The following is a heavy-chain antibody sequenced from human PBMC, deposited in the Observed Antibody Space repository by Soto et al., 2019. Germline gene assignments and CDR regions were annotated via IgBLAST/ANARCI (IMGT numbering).Heavy chain of an antibody. CDR1: GGTFSSYA. CDR2: IIPIFGTA. D-gene: IGHD5-12*01. V-gene: IGHV1-69*01. CDR3: ARDGEMATMDDAFDL. Sequence: QVQLVQSGAEVKKPGSSVKVSCKASGGTFSSYAISWVRQAPGQGLEWMGGIIPIFGTANYAQKFQGRVTITEEESTRTANMELSSLRSEDTAVYYCARDGEMATMDDAFDLWGQGTMVTVSS. J-gene: IGHJ3*01.